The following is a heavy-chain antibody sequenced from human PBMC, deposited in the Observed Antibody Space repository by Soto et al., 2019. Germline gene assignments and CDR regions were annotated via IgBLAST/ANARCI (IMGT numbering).Heavy chain of an antibody. J-gene: IGHJ4*02. D-gene: IGHD2-21*01. CDR2: INTDGRET. Sequence: GGSLRLSCAASGFIFSDYWMHWVRQVPGKGLVWVSRINTDGRETNYADSVKGRFTVSRDNAKNTQFLQMNSLRVEDTAVYYCARDGEGYWGQGTLVTVSS. CDR3: ARDGEGY. V-gene: IGHV3-74*01. CDR1: GFIFSDYW.